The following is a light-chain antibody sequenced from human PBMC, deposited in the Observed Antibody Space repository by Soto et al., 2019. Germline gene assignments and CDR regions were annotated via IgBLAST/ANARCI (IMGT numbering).Light chain of an antibody. Sequence: EIVLTQSPGTLSLSPGERATLSCRASQSVSSSFLGWYQQKPGQAPRLLIYGASRRATGIPERFSGSGSGKDFTLTSSRLDPEVFAVYYCQQYGSSYTFGQGTKLEIK. CDR2: GAS. V-gene: IGKV3-20*01. CDR1: QSVSSSF. J-gene: IGKJ2*01. CDR3: QQYGSSYT.